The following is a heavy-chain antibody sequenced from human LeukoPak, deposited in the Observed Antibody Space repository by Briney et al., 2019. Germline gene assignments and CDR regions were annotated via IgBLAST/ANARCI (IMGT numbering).Heavy chain of an antibody. D-gene: IGHD2-2*01. CDR2: IIPILGIA. V-gene: IGHV1-69*04. J-gene: IGHJ4*02. CDR1: GGTFSSYT. Sequence: SVKISCKASGGTFSSYTISWVRQAPGQGLEWMGRIIPILGIANYAQKFQGRVTITADKSTSTAYMELSSLRSEDTAVYYCAREHGSYCSSTSCPKPFDYWGQGTLVTVSS. CDR3: AREHGSYCSSTSCPKPFDY.